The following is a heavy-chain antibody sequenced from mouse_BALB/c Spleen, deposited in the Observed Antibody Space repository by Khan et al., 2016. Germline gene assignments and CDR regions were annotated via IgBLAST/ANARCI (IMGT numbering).Heavy chain of an antibody. V-gene: IGHV1S135*01. Sequence: VQLQQPGPDLMKPGASVKISCKASGYSFTSYYMHWVKQSHGKSLEWIGYIDPFNGGTSYNQKFKGKATLTVDKSYSTAYMHLSSLTSEDSAVYYCASSTQSFYAMDYWSQGTSVTVSS. CDR2: IDPFNGGT. J-gene: IGHJ4*01. CDR1: GYSFTSYY. CDR3: ASSTQSFYAMDY. D-gene: IGHD1-1*01.